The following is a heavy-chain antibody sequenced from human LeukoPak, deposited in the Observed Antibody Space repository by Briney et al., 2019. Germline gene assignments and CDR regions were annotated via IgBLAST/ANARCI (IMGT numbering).Heavy chain of an antibody. J-gene: IGHJ6*02. CDR1: GFTVSSNY. Sequence: GGSLRLSCAASGFTVSSNYMSWVRQAPGKGLEWVSVIYSGGSTYYADSVKGRFTISRDNSKNTLYLQMNSLRAEDTAVYYCARFLYSSSWDGPNYYYGMDVWGQGTTVTVSS. CDR3: ARFLYSSSWDGPNYYYGMDV. D-gene: IGHD6-13*01. CDR2: IYSGGST. V-gene: IGHV3-53*01.